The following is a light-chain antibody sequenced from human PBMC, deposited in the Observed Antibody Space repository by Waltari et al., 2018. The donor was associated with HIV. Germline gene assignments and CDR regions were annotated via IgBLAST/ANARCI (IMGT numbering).Light chain of an antibody. Sequence: QSALTQPASVSGSPGQSITISCTGSSSDVGGYNYVSWYQPHPGKAPRLMIYDVSTRPSGVSDRFSGSKSGDTASLTISGLQAEDEADYYCESYTSTSVWVFGGGTRLTVL. CDR1: SSDVGGYNY. CDR2: DVS. CDR3: ESYTSTSVWV. V-gene: IGLV2-14*03. J-gene: IGLJ3*02.